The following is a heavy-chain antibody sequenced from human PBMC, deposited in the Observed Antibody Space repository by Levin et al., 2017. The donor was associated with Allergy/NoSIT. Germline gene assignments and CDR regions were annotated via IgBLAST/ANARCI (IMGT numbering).Heavy chain of an antibody. Sequence: GSLRLSCTVSGGSISSSSYYWGWIRQPPGKGLEWIGSIFYSGSSYYNPSLKSRVTISVDTSKNQFSLKLSSVTAADTAVYYCARHAIAAAVDAFDIWGQGTMVTVSS. J-gene: IGHJ3*02. CDR1: GGSISSSSYY. CDR3: ARHAIAAAVDAFDI. D-gene: IGHD6-13*01. V-gene: IGHV4-39*01. CDR2: IFYSGSS.